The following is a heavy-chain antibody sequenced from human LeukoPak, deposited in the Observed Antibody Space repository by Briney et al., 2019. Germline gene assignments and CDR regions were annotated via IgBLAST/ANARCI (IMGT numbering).Heavy chain of an antibody. D-gene: IGHD3-22*01. V-gene: IGHV1-3*01. CDR1: GYTFTSYA. CDR3: ARDLYDSSGQQQDAFDI. Sequence: ASVKVSCKASGYTFTSYAMHWVRQAPGQRLEWMGWINAGNGNTKYSQKFQGRVTITRDTSASTAYMELSSLGSEDTAVYYCARDLYDSSGQQQDAFDIWGQGTMVTVSS. CDR2: INAGNGNT. J-gene: IGHJ3*02.